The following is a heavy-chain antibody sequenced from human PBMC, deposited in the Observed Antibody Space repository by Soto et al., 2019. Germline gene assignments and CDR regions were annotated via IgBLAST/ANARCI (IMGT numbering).Heavy chain of an antibody. D-gene: IGHD2-15*01. CDR3: ARDDILCSGGSCYGVPIDV. CDR1: GFTVSSKY. CDR2: IQSGGTT. Sequence: EVQLVESGGGLVQPGGSLRLSCAASGFTVSSKYMSWVRQAPGKGLEWVSLIQSGGTTYYADSVKGRFTISRDSSKNMLHLQMDSLRAEDTAVYYCARDDILCSGGSCYGVPIDVWGKGPTVTVSS. J-gene: IGHJ6*03. V-gene: IGHV3-66*01.